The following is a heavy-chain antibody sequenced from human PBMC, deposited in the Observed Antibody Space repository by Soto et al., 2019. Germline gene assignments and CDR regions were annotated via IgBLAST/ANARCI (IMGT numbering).Heavy chain of an antibody. Sequence: GCLSLSCAASGFTFSSYSMNWVRQAPGKGLEWVSSISSSSSYIYYADSLKGRFTISRDNAKNSLYLQMNRLRAEDTAVYYCARDGPRPADYDFWSGYYNYYYGMDVWGQGTTVTASS. CDR2: ISSSSSYI. CDR1: GFTFSSYS. V-gene: IGHV3-21*01. CDR3: ARDGPRPADYDFWSGYYNYYYGMDV. D-gene: IGHD3-3*01. J-gene: IGHJ6*02.